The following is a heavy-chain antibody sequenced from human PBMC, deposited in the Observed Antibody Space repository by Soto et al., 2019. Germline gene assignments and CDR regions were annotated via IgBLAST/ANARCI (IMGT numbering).Heavy chain of an antibody. CDR2: IGGSDGST. D-gene: IGHD3-22*01. CDR1: GFTFSTYA. CDR3: AKFDSRGYARAPFDY. V-gene: IGHV3-23*01. Sequence: GGSLRLSCAASGFTFSTYAMSWVRQAPGKGLEWVSSIGGSDGSTFYADSVKGRFTISRDNSKNTLSLQMNSLRAEDTAVYYCAKFDSRGYARAPFDYWGQGTLVTVSS. J-gene: IGHJ4*02.